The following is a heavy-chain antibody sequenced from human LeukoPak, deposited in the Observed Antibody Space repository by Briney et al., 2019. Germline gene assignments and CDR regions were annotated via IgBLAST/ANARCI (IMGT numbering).Heavy chain of an antibody. CDR1: GFTFSSHW. Sequence: GGSLRLSCAASGFTFSSHWMHWIRQAPGKGLVWVSRINSDGSSTSYADSVKGRFTIARDNSKNTLYLQMNSLRAEDTAVYFCAKDYNNGFDYWGQGALVTVSS. CDR2: INSDGSST. V-gene: IGHV3-74*01. J-gene: IGHJ4*02. CDR3: AKDYNNGFDY. D-gene: IGHD1-14*01.